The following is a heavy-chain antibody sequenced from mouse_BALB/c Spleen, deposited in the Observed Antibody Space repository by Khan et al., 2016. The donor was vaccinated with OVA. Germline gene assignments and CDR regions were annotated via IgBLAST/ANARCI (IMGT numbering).Heavy chain of an antibody. Sequence: DVKLQESGPGLVKPSQSLSLTCTVTGYSITSDYAWNWIRQFPGNKLEWMGYISYSGNNKYNPSLKSRISITRDTSKNKFFMKLNSVTPEDTATYYCAIIYGGDFDYWGQGTTLTVSS. J-gene: IGHJ2*01. CDR3: AIIYGGDFDY. CDR1: GYSITSDYA. D-gene: IGHD1-1*01. CDR2: ISYSGNN. V-gene: IGHV3-2*02.